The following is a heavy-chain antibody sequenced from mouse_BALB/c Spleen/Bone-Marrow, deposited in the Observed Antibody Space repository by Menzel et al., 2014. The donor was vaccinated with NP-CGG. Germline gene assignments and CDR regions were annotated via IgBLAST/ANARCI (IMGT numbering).Heavy chain of an antibody. CDR1: GFNIKDTY. V-gene: IGHV14-3*02. J-gene: IGHJ3*01. CDR2: IDPANGNT. D-gene: IGHD1-1*01. Sequence: EVMLVESGAELVKPGASVKLSCTASGFNIKDTYMHWVKQRPEQGLEWIGRIDPANGNTKYDPKFQGKATITADTSSNTAYLQLSSLTSEDTAVYYCAKYYYGRSLFAYCDQGTLVTVSA. CDR3: AKYYYGRSLFAY.